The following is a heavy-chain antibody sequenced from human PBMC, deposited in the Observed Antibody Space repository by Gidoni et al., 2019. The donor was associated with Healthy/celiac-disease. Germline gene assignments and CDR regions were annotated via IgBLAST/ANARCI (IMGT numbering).Heavy chain of an antibody. CDR2: ISYDGSNK. V-gene: IGHV3-30-3*01. CDR1: GFTFSSYA. CDR3: ARDGSLDIVVVPAAIDY. Sequence: QVQLVESGGGVVQPGRSLRLSCAASGFTFSSYAMHWFRQAPGKGLEWVAVISYDGSNKYYADSVKGRFTISRDNSKNTLYLQMNSLRAEDTAVYYCARDGSLDIVVVPAAIDYWGQGTLVTVSS. D-gene: IGHD2-2*01. J-gene: IGHJ4*02.